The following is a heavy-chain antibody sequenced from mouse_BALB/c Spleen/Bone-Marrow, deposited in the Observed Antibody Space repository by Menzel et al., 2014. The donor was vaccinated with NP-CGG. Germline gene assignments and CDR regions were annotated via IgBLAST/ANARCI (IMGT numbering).Heavy chain of an antibody. CDR1: GFTFSDYY. V-gene: IGHV5-12*02. CDR3: ASPLYNGCYVAY. CDR2: ISNGGGCT. Sequence: EVKLMESGGGLVQPGGSLKLSCATSGFTFSDYYMYWVRQTPEKRLEWVAYISNGGGCTYYPDTVKGRFTISRDNAKNTLYLQMSRLKSEDTAMYYCASPLYNGCYVAYWGQGTLVTVSA. J-gene: IGHJ3*01. D-gene: IGHD2-3*01.